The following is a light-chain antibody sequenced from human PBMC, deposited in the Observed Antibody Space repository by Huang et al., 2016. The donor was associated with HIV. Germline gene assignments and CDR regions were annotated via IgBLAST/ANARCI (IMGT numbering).Light chain of an antibody. CDR2: GAS. Sequence: HLTQSPPSLSASVGDSVFISCRASQDIGTSFAWYQQRTGRAPKLLISGASTLHTGVPSRFSGDSAGTFFTLFITDLQPEDFATYYCQQLHAYPITFGQGTRLDIK. CDR1: QDIGTS. CDR3: QQLHAYPIT. J-gene: IGKJ5*01. V-gene: IGKV1-13*02.